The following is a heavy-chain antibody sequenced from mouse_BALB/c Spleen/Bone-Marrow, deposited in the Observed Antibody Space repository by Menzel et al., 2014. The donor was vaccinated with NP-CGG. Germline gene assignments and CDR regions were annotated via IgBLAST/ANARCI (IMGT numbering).Heavy chain of an antibody. CDR2: ISTYYGNT. CDR1: SYTFTDYA. J-gene: IGHJ4*01. CDR3: ARGLLLLDY. D-gene: IGHD1-1*01. V-gene: IGHV1-67*01. Sequence: QVQLQQSGPELVRPGVSVKISCKGSSYTFTDYAMHWVKQRHAKSLEWIGVISTYYGNTNYNQRFKGKATMTVDKSPSTAYMELARLTSEDSAVYYCARGLLLLDYWGQGTSVTVSS.